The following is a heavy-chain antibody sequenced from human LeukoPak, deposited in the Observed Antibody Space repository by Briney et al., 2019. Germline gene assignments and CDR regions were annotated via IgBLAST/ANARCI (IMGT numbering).Heavy chain of an antibody. Sequence: GGSLRLSCAASGFTFSSYGMHWVRQAPGKGLEWVAVIWFDGSNKYYADSATGRFTISRDNSRNTLFLQVNSLRAEDTAVYYCAREKADGFDIWGQGTMVTVSS. V-gene: IGHV3-33*02. CDR3: AREKADGFDI. CDR2: IWFDGSNK. J-gene: IGHJ3*02. CDR1: GFTFSSYG.